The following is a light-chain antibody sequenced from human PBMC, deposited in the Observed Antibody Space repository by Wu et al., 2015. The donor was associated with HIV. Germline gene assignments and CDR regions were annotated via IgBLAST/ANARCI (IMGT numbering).Light chain of an antibody. CDR2: DAS. CDR1: QSVTSSY. CDR3: QQYNHWRT. J-gene: IGKJ1*01. V-gene: IGKV3D-15*01. Sequence: EIVLTQSPGTLSLSPGERATLPCRASQSVTSSYLAWYQQKPGQAPRLLIYDASNRATGIPARFSGSGSGTEFTLTINSMQSEDFAVYFCQQYNHWRTFGQGTKVEIK.